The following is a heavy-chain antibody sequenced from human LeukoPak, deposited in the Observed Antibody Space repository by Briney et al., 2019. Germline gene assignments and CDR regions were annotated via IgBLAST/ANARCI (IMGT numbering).Heavy chain of an antibody. CDR3: ARDLKPPQVTKKAYYYYMYV. D-gene: IGHD4-11*01. Sequence: SETLSLTCTVSGGSISSYYWSWIRQPAGMGLEWIGRIYTSGSTNYNPSLKSRVTMSVDTSKNQFSLKLSSVTAADTAVYYCARDLKPPQVTKKAYYYYMYVWGKGTTVTVSS. CDR2: IYTSGST. J-gene: IGHJ6*03. CDR1: GGSISSYY. V-gene: IGHV4-4*07.